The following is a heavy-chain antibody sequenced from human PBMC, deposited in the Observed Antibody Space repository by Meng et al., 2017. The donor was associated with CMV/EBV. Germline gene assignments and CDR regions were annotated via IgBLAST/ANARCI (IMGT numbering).Heavy chain of an antibody. V-gene: IGHV3-7*01. CDR2: INQGGSEK. D-gene: IGHD2-2*02. CDR1: GGSVSSGSYY. Sequence: ETLSLTCTVSGGSVSSGSYYWSWVRQAPGKGLEWVANINQGGSEKYYVDSVKGRFTMSRDNAKNSLYLQMSSLTAEDTAVYYCARYCTNTGCYIYDYWGQGSLVTVSS. J-gene: IGHJ4*02. CDR3: ARYCTNTGCYIYDY.